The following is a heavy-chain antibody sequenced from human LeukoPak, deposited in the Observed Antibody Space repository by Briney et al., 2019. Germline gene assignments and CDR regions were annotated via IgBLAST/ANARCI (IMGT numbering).Heavy chain of an antibody. CDR3: AKDGTARDLYYYYYMDV. D-gene: IGHD5-18*01. Sequence: GGSLRLSCAASGFTFTRFAMSWVGQAPGKGRGGGAFIGYDGSNKYYADSVKGRFTISRDNSKNTLYLQMNSLRAEDTAVYYCAKDGTARDLYYYYYMDVWGKGTTVTVSS. J-gene: IGHJ6*03. V-gene: IGHV3-30*02. CDR2: IGYDGSNK. CDR1: GFTFTRFA.